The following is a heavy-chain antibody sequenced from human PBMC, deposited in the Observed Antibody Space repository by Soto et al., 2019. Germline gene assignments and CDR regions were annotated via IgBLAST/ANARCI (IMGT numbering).Heavy chain of an antibody. D-gene: IGHD3-10*01. Sequence: PGGSLRLSCAASGFTFSSYGMHWVRQAPGKGLEWVAVIWYDGSNKYYADSVKGRFTISRDNSKNTLYLQMNSLRAEDTAVYYCARDDLSSGRRIKSTDYWGQGTLVTVSS. J-gene: IGHJ4*02. CDR2: IWYDGSNK. CDR1: GFTFSSYG. CDR3: ARDDLSSGRRIKSTDY. V-gene: IGHV3-33*01.